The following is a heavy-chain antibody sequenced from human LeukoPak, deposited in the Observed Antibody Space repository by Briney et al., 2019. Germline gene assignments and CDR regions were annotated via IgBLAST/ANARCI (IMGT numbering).Heavy chain of an antibody. D-gene: IGHD3-16*02. J-gene: IGHJ4*02. CDR1: GGTFSSYA. V-gene: IGHV1-69*04. CDR3: ARGGYSGQSDY. Sequence: KVSCKASGGTFSSYAISWVRQAPGQGLEWMGRIIPILGIANYAQKFQGRVTITADKSTSTAYMELSSLRSEDTAVYYCARGGYSGQSDYWGQGTLVTVSS. CDR2: IIPILGIA.